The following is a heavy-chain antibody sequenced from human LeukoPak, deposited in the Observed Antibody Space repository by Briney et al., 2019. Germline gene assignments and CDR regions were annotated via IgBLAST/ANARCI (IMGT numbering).Heavy chain of an antibody. CDR3: ARWRPYFYDSSGYVDY. CDR2: MYYSGSP. J-gene: IGHJ4*02. CDR1: GDSMTLYY. Sequence: SETLSLTCTVSGDSMTLYYWSWIRQSPGKGLEWIGNMYYSGSPDYNPSLKSRVTISIDTSKYQFSLRLTSVTAADTAVYYCARWRPYFYDSSGYVDYWGQGTLVTVSS. D-gene: IGHD3-22*01. V-gene: IGHV4-59*01.